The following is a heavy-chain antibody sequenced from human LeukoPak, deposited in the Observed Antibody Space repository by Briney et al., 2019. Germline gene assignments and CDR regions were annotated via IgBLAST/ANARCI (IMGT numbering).Heavy chain of an antibody. Sequence: SETLSLTCTVSGGFISNYYWSWIRQPPGKGLEWIGEINHSGSTNYNPSLKSRVTISVDTSKNQFSLKLSSVTAADTAVYYCARLAAAGTLDYWGQGTLVTVSS. CDR3: ARLAAAGTLDY. D-gene: IGHD6-13*01. CDR1: GGFISNYY. J-gene: IGHJ4*02. CDR2: INHSGST. V-gene: IGHV4-34*01.